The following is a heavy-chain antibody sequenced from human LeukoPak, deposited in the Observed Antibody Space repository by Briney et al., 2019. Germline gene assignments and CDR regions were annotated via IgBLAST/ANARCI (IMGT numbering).Heavy chain of an antibody. J-gene: IGHJ4*02. V-gene: IGHV1-46*01. Sequence: ASVKVSCKASGYTFTSYYMHWVRQAPGQGLEWMRVINPSGGSTSYAQKFQGRVTMTRDTSTSTVNMELSSLRSEDTAVYYCARDSHLEFAYFQGADYWGQGTPVTVSS. CDR3: ARDSHLEFAYFQGADY. D-gene: IGHD3-10*01. CDR2: INPSGGST. CDR1: GYTFTSYY.